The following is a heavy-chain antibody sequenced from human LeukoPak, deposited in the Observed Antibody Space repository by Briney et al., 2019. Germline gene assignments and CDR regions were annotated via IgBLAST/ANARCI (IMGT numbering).Heavy chain of an antibody. Sequence: GGSLRLSCAASGFTFSGSAMHWVRQASGKGLEWAGRIRSKANSYATAYAASVKGRFTISRDDSKNTAYLQMNSLKTEDTAVYYCTRHVEIAVAAVLSYDAFDIWGQGTMVTVSS. J-gene: IGHJ3*02. D-gene: IGHD6-19*01. CDR3: TRHVEIAVAAVLSYDAFDI. CDR1: GFTFSGSA. V-gene: IGHV3-73*01. CDR2: IRSKANSYAT.